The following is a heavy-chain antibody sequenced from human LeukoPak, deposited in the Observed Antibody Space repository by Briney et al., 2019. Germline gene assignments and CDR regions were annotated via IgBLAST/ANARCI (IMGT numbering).Heavy chain of an antibody. V-gene: IGHV5-51*01. D-gene: IGHD2/OR15-2a*01. Sequence: GESLKISCKGSGYSFTSYWIGWVRQLPDKGLEWMVFIYPSDSFTTYSPSFQGQVTIKADKSINTASLQWSSLKASDTGMYYCARPIASNWFDPWGQGTLVTVSS. J-gene: IGHJ5*02. CDR2: IYPSDSFT. CDR3: ARPIASNWFDP. CDR1: GYSFTSYW.